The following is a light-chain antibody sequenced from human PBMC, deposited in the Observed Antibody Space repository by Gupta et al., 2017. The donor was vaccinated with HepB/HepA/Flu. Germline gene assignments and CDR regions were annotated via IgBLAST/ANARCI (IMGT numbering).Light chain of an antibody. Sequence: DIQMTQSPSSLSASVGDRVTITCQASQDISYYLNWYQQKSGAAPKLLIYDVSNLETGVPSRFTGSGSGTHFTFTISSLQPEDIATYYCLQYDNLVTCGGGTRVEIK. CDR2: DVS. CDR1: QDISYY. V-gene: IGKV1-33*01. CDR3: LQYDNLVT. J-gene: IGKJ4*01.